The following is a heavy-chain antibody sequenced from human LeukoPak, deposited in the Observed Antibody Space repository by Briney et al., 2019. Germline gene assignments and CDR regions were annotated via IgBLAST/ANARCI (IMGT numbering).Heavy chain of an antibody. CDR2: ISSNGGST. Sequence: GGSLRLSCAASGFTFSSYAMHWVRQAPGKGLEYVSAISSNGGSTYYANSVKGRFTISRGNSKNTLYLQMGSLRAEDMAVYYCARGYGSGSYSNFDYWGQGTLVTVSS. V-gene: IGHV3-64*01. J-gene: IGHJ4*02. CDR3: ARGYGSGSYSNFDY. CDR1: GFTFSSYA. D-gene: IGHD3-10*01.